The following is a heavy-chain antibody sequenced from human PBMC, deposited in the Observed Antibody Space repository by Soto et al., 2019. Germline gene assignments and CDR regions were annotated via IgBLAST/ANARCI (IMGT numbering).Heavy chain of an antibody. J-gene: IGHJ5*02. CDR1: GFSLSTSGVG. CDR2: IYWDDDK. CDR3: AHGRAGIAARSWFDP. Sequence: SGPTLVNPTQTLTLTCTFSGFSLSTSGVGVGWIRQPPGKALEWLALIYWDDDKRYSPSLKSRLTITKDTSKNQVVLTMTNMGPVDTATYYCAHGRAGIAARSWFDPWGQGTLVTVSS. V-gene: IGHV2-5*02. D-gene: IGHD6-6*01.